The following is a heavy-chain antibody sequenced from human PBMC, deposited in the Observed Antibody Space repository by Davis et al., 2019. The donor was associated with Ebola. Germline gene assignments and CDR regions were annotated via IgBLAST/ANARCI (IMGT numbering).Heavy chain of an antibody. J-gene: IGHJ4*02. D-gene: IGHD3-22*01. CDR2: ISSSSSYI. V-gene: IGHV3-21*01. CDR3: ARDFDYYDSSGYSYYFDY. Sequence: GGSLRLSCAASGFTFSSYSMNWVRQAPGKGLEWVSSISSSSSYIYYADSVKGRSTISRDNAKNSLYLQMNSLRAEDTAVYYCARDFDYYDSSGYSYYFDYWGQGTLVTVSS. CDR1: GFTFSSYS.